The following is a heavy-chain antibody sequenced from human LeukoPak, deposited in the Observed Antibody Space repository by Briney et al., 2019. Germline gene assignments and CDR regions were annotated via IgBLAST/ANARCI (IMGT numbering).Heavy chain of an antibody. CDR1: GFTFSNYV. CDR3: AKEITGGLDV. Sequence: PGRSLRLSCAASGFTFSNYVMHWVRQAPGKGLEWVAVIRYDASEKYYADSVKGRFTISRDNPKNTLYLHMNSLRAEDTAVYYCAKEITGGLDVWGPGTTVIVSS. V-gene: IGHV3-30*18. D-gene: IGHD3-16*01. CDR2: IRYDASEK. J-gene: IGHJ6*02.